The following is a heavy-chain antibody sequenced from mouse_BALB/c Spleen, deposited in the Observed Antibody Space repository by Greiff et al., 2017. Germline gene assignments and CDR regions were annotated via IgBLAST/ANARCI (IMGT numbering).Heavy chain of an antibody. J-gene: IGHJ2*01. CDR3: ARSITTVVAPFDY. CDR1: GFTFSSFG. D-gene: IGHD1-1*01. V-gene: IGHV5-17*02. CDR2: ISSGSSTI. Sequence: EVKLVESGGGLVQPGGSRKLSCAASGFTFSSFGMHWVRQAPEKGLEWVAYISSGSSTIYYADTVKGRFTISRDNPKNTLFLQMTSLRSEDTAMYYCARSITTVVAPFDYWGQGTTLTVSS.